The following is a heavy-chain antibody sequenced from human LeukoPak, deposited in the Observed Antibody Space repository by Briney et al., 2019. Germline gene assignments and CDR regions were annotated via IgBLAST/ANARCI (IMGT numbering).Heavy chain of an antibody. V-gene: IGHV4-61*02. Sequence: PSQTLSLTCTVSGGSISSGSYYWSWIRQPAGKGLEWIGRIYTSGSTNYNPSLKSRVTISVDTSKNQFSLKLSSVTAADTAVYYCARARPDLDYWGQGTLVTVSS. J-gene: IGHJ4*02. CDR2: IYTSGST. CDR1: GGSISSGSYY. CDR3: ARARPDLDY.